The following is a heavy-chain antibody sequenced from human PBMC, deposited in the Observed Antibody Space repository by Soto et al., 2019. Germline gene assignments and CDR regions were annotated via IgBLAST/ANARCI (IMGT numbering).Heavy chain of an antibody. CDR2: ISTSGSTV. CDR3: VRYCIITLGNGVATGPFYY. J-gene: IGHJ1*01. Sequence: PGGYLSLSCAASRFTFSTYEMNWVRQAPGKGLEWVSYISTSGSTVYYADSVKGRFTISRDNTRNSLYLQMNSLRDEDTALYYCVRYCIITLGNGVATGPFYYSGKGSLVTGSS. V-gene: IGHV3-48*03. D-gene: IGHD5-12*01. CDR1: RFTFSTYE.